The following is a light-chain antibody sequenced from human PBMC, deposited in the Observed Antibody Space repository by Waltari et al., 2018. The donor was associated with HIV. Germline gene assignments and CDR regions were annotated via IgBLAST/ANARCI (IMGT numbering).Light chain of an antibody. CDR2: AAS. CDR3: QQSYSTPLA. V-gene: IGKV1-39*01. J-gene: IGKJ3*01. CDR1: QSISSY. Sequence: DIQMTQSPSSLSASVGDRVTITCRARQSISSYLNWYQQKPGKAPKLLIYAASSLQSGVPSRFSCSGSGTDFTLTISSLQPEDFATYYCQQSYSTPLAFGPGTKVDIK.